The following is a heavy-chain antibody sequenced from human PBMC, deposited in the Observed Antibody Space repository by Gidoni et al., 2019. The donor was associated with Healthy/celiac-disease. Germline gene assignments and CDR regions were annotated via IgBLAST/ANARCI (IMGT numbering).Heavy chain of an antibody. V-gene: IGHV3-21*01. CDR3: ARGNSSCGGDCFDY. D-gene: IGHD2-21*01. CDR1: GFTFSSYS. CDR2: ISSSSSYI. Sequence: EVQLVASGGGLVKPGGSLRLSCAASGFTFSSYSMNWVRQAPGKGLEWVSSISSSSSYIYYADSVKGRFTISRDNAKNSLYLQMNSLRAEDTAVYYCARGNSSCGGDCFDYWGQGTLVTVSS. J-gene: IGHJ4*02.